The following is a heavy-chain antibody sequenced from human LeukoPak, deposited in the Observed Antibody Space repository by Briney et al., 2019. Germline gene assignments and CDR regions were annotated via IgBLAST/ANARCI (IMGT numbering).Heavy chain of an antibody. CDR2: ISGSGDNM. CDR3: ARGTLYYGSESYDY. J-gene: IGHJ4*02. Sequence: GGSLRLSCLASKFTFNNYAMTWVRQAPGKGLEWVSSISGSGDNMDYADSVKGRFTISRDNSENTLYLQMNSLRAEDTAVYYCARGTLYYGSESYDYWGQGTLVIVSS. D-gene: IGHD3-10*01. V-gene: IGHV3-23*01. CDR1: KFTFNNYA.